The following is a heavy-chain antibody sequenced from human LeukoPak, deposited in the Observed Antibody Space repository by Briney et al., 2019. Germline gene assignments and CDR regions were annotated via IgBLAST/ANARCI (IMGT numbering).Heavy chain of an antibody. CDR3: ARDTDGSLDY. J-gene: IGHJ4*02. CDR2: IKQDGSTK. D-gene: IGHD1-26*01. CDR1: GFTFTNSW. Sequence: PGGSLRLSCAASGFTFTNSWMAWVRQAPGKGLEWVASIKQDGSTKHYVGSLKGRFTISRDNPKNSLYLQMNSLRADDTAVYYCARDTDGSLDYWGQGILVTVAS. V-gene: IGHV3-7*01.